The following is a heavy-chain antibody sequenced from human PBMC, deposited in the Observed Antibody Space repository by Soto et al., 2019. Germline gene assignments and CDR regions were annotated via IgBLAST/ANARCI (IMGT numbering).Heavy chain of an antibody. CDR3: ARDGDVNTGFGKDY. J-gene: IGHJ4*02. D-gene: IGHD3-16*01. V-gene: IGHV3-33*01. Sequence: GGSLRLSCAASGFTFSNYGMHWVRQAPGKGLEWVAFIWYDGGNKYYAESVKGRFTISRDNSKNTLYLQMDSLRAEDTAVYYCARDGDVNTGFGKDYWGQGTLVTVSS. CDR2: IWYDGGNK. CDR1: GFTFSNYG.